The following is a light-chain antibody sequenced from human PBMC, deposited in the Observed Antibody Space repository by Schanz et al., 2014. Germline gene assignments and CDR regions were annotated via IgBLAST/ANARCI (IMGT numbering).Light chain of an antibody. CDR2: DVS. CDR1: SSDVGGYNY. V-gene: IGLV2-11*01. CDR3: SSYAGSNNVV. Sequence: QSALTQPRSVSGSPGQSVTISCTGTSSDVGGYNYVSWYQQHPGKAPKLMIYDVSKRPSGVPDRFSGSKSGNTASLTISGLRAEDEADYYCSSYAGSNNVVFGGGTKVTVL. J-gene: IGLJ2*01.